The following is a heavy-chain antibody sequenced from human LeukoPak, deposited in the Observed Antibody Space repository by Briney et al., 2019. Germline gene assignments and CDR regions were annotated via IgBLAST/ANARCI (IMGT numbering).Heavy chain of an antibody. CDR2: MIGDGSEI. Sequence: GGSLRLSCAASGFTFSNSWMTWVRQAPGKGLEWVASMIGDGSEIHYVDSVKGRFTISRDNAKNSLYLQMNSLRAEDTAVYYCARDQGFSYYYYYMDVWGKGTTVTVSS. J-gene: IGHJ6*03. V-gene: IGHV3-7*01. CDR1: GFTFSNSW. CDR3: ARDQGFSYYYYYMDV. D-gene: IGHD3-3*01.